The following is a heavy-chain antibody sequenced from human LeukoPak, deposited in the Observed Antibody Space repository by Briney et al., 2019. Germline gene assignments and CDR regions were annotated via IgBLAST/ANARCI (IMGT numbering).Heavy chain of an antibody. CDR2: INHSGST. V-gene: IGHV4-34*01. D-gene: IGHD5-24*01. CDR3: ARDEMATFDY. J-gene: IGHJ4*02. Sequence: PSETLSLTCAVYGGSFSGYYWSWIRQPPGKGLEWIGEINHSGSTNYNPSLKSRVTISVDTSKNQFSLKLSSVTAADTAVYYCARDEMATFDYWGQGTLVTVSS. CDR1: GGSFSGYY.